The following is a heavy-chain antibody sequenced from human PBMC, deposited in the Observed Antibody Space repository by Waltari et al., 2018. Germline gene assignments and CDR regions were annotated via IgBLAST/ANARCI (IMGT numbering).Heavy chain of an antibody. V-gene: IGHV4-34*01. CDR2: INHSGRT. CDR3: AREGGSSWFQH. CDR1: GGSFSGYY. J-gene: IGHJ1*01. D-gene: IGHD6-13*01. Sequence: QVQLQQWGAGLLKPSETLSLTCAVYGGSFSGYYWSWIRQPPGKGLEWIGEINHSGRTNYNPSLKSRVTIAVDTSKNQFSLKLSSVTAADTAVYYCAREGGSSWFQHWGQGTLVTVSS.